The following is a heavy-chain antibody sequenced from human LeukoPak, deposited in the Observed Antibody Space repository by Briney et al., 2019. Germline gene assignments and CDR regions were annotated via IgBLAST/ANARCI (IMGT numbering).Heavy chain of an antibody. J-gene: IGHJ4*02. D-gene: IGHD4-23*01. CDR2: ISGSGGST. V-gene: IGHV3-23*01. Sequence: PGGSLRLSCAASGFTFSSYGMSWVRQAPGKGLEWVSAISGSGGSTYYADSVKGRFTISRDNSKNTLYLQMNSLRAEDTAVYYCAKDTTAYGGNFDYWGQGTLVTVSS. CDR1: GFTFSSYG. CDR3: AKDTTAYGGNFDY.